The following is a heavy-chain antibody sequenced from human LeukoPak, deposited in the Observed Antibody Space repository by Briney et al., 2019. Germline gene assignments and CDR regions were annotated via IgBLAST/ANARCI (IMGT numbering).Heavy chain of an antibody. J-gene: IGHJ4*02. D-gene: IGHD3-9*01. CDR2: ISGSGGST. Sequence: EGSLRLSCAASGFTFSSYAMSWVRQAPGKGLEWVSAISGSGGSTYYADSVKGRFTISRDNSKNTLYLQMNSLRAEDTAVYYCAKYYDILTGYLYPDYWGQGTLVTVSS. CDR1: GFTFSSYA. V-gene: IGHV3-23*01. CDR3: AKYYDILTGYLYPDY.